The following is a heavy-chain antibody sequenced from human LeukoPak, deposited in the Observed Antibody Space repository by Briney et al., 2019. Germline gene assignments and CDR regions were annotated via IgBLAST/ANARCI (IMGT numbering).Heavy chain of an antibody. CDR2: INPSGGST. CDR3: ATGGGGTMVRGVIKYYYYGMDV. CDR1: GYTFTSYY. D-gene: IGHD3-10*01. V-gene: IGHV1-46*01. J-gene: IGHJ6*02. Sequence: ASVKVSCKASGYTFTSYYMHWVRQAPGQGLEWMGIINPSGGSTSYAQKFQGRVTMTRDMSTSTVYMELSSLRSEDTAVYYCATGGGGTMVRGVIKYYYYGMDVWGQGTTVTVSS.